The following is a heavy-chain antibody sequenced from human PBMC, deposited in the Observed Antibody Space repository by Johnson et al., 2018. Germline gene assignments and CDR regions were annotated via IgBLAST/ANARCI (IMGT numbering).Heavy chain of an antibody. D-gene: IGHD3-22*01. Sequence: VQLLESGGGLVKPGGSLRLSCAASGFTFSDYYMSWIRQAPGKGLDWVSYISSSGSSIYYADPVKGRFTISRDNTKKSLYLQMNSLRAEDTAVYYCARPIEASDAFDIWGQGTMVTVSS. CDR3: ARPIEASDAFDI. CDR2: ISSSGSSI. V-gene: IGHV3-11*01. J-gene: IGHJ3*02. CDR1: GFTFSDYY.